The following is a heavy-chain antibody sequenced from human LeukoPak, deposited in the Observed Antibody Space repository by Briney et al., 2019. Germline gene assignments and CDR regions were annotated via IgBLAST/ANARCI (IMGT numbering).Heavy chain of an antibody. V-gene: IGHV3-23*01. CDR1: GLTFSFYG. Sequence: PGGSLRLSCAASGLTFSFYGMTWVRQAPGKGLEWVSVITGSGGSTFYSDSVKGRFTISRDNSKNTLYLQMNSLRAEDTAVYYCAKADILALTAIDYWGQGTLLTVSS. CDR3: AKADILALTAIDY. D-gene: IGHD3-9*01. CDR2: ITGSGGST. J-gene: IGHJ4*02.